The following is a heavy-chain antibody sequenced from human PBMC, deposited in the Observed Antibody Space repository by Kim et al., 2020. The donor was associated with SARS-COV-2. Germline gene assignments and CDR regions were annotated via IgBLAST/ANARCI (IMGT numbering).Heavy chain of an antibody. D-gene: IGHD3-22*01. Sequence: SETLSLTCTVSGGSISSGDYYWSWIRQPPGKGLEWIGYIYYSGSTYYNPSLKSRVTISVDTSKNQFSLKLSSVTAADTAVYYCATLPRLGGSGYYFTDYWGQGTLVTVSS. V-gene: IGHV4-30-4*01. CDR2: IYYSGST. J-gene: IGHJ4*02. CDR1: GGSISSGDYY. CDR3: ATLPRLGGSGYYFTDY.